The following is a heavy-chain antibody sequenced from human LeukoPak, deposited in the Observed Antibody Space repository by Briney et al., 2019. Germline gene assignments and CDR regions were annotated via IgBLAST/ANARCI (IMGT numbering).Heavy chain of an antibody. J-gene: IGHJ4*02. Sequence: TGGSLRLSCAASGFTFSSYWMHWVRQAPGKGLVWVSHIKSDGSRTNYADSVKGRFTISGDNAKNTVYLQMNSLRVEDTAVYYCGRGLRPVDYWGQGTLVTVSS. CDR1: GFTFSSYW. CDR3: GRGLRPVDY. V-gene: IGHV3-74*01. CDR2: IKSDGSRT.